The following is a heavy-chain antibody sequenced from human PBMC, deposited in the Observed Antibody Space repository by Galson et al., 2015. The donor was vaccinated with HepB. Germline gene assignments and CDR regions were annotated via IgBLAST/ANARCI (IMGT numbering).Heavy chain of an antibody. CDR1: GFMFSGPC. Sequence: SLRLSCAASGFMFSGPCMNWVRQAPGKGLEWVANIKADGSIKYYVDSVTGRFTISRDNARNLLYLQMNGLRAEDPAVYFCARNRGYETFDYWGQGALVTVSS. CDR3: ARNRGYETFDY. J-gene: IGHJ4*02. D-gene: IGHD5-12*01. V-gene: IGHV3-7*03. CDR2: IKADGSIK.